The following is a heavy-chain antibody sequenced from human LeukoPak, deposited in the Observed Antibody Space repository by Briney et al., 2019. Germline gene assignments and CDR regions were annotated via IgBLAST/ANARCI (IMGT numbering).Heavy chain of an antibody. V-gene: IGHV1-46*01. Sequence: ASVKVSCKASGYTFTSNYIHWVRQAPGQGLEWIGIINPNGGSTSYAQKFQGRVTLTSDTSTSTVYMGLTSLRSEDTAVYYCAAWGGSTSPLPGMDVWGQGTTVTVSS. CDR1: GYTFTSNY. J-gene: IGHJ6*02. CDR2: INPNGGST. D-gene: IGHD7-27*01. CDR3: AAWGGSTSPLPGMDV.